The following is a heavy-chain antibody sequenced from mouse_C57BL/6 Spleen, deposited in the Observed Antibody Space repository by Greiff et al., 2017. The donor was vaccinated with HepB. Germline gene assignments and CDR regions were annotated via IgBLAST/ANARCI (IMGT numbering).Heavy chain of an antibody. CDR1: GYTFTSYW. CDR2: SDPSDSYT. CDR3: ARNYRGVLAY. J-gene: IGHJ3*01. V-gene: IGHV1-50*01. Sequence: QVQLQQPGAELVKPGASVKLSCKASGYTFTSYWMQWVKQRPGQGLEWIGESDPSDSYTNYNQKFKGKATLTVDTSTSTAYMQLSSLTSEDSAVYYCARNYRGVLAYWGQGTLVTVSA. D-gene: IGHD1-1*01.